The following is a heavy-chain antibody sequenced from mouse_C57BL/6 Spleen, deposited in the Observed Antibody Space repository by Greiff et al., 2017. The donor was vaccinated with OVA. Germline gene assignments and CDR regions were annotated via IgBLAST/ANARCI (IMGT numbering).Heavy chain of an antibody. Sequence: EVQVVESGGGLVQPGGSLKLSCAASGFTFSDYYMYWVRQTPEKRLEWVAYISNGGGSTYYPDTVKGRFTISRDNAKNTLYLQMSRLKSEDTAMYYCARQAYDYGSAYWGQGTLVTVSA. CDR2: ISNGGGST. J-gene: IGHJ3*01. CDR3: ARQAYDYGSAY. D-gene: IGHD2-4*01. CDR1: GFTFSDYY. V-gene: IGHV5-12*01.